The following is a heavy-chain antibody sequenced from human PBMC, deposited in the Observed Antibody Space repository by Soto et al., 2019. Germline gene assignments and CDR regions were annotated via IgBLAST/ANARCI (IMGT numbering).Heavy chain of an antibody. CDR1: GGSFSGYA. D-gene: IGHD4-17*01. CDR3: ARHPGSTAYYYGIGV. Sequence: SGKVSCEASGGSFSGYAISWLRPAPAQGLDWMGGIIPLFGTANYAPKFQGSVTITADESTSTAYLELSRLRSHATALCYSARHPGSTAYYYGIGVW. J-gene: IGHJ6*01. V-gene: IGHV1-69*13. CDR2: IIPLFGTA.